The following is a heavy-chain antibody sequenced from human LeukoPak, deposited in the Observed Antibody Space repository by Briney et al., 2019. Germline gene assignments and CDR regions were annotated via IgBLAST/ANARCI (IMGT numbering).Heavy chain of an antibody. V-gene: IGHV3-30*02. J-gene: IGHJ4*02. D-gene: IGHD6-19*01. CDR1: GFTFSTYG. CDR2: VRYDGSNE. Sequence: PGGSLRLSCAVSGFTFSTYGMHWVRQAPGKGLEWVAFVRYDGSNEYADSVKGRFTISRDNSKNTLYLQMNTLRSEDTAVYYFAXXXXGWTYCFDYWGQGTLVTVSS. CDR3: AXXXXGWTYCFDY.